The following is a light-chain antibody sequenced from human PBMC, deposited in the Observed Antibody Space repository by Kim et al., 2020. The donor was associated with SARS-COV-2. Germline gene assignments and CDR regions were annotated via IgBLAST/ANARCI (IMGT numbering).Light chain of an antibody. J-gene: IGKJ3*01. CDR2: GAS. CDR3: QHYYTYPFT. V-gene: IGKV1-8*01. CDR1: ESVSSY. Sequence: ASTGDRVTITCRASESVSSYLAWYQQKPGKAPKLLIYGASTLQSGVPSKFSGSGSGTDFTLTISRLQSEDFATYYCQHYYTYPFTFGPGTKVDIK.